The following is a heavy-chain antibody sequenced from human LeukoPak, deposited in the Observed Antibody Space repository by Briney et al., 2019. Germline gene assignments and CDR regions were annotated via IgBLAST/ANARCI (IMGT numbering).Heavy chain of an antibody. CDR1: GYTFTGYY. V-gene: IGHV1-2*02. CDR3: ARGEPTVTTYIANFDY. Sequence: ASVKVSCKASGYTFTGYYMHWVRQAPGQGPECMGWINPNSGGTNYAQKFQGRVTMTRDTSISTAYMELSRLRSDDTAVYYCARGEPTVTTYIANFDYWGQGTLVTVSS. D-gene: IGHD4-17*01. J-gene: IGHJ4*02. CDR2: INPNSGGT.